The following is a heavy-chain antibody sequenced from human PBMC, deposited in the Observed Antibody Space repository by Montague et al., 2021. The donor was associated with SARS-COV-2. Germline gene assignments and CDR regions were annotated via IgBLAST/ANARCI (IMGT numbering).Heavy chain of an antibody. V-gene: IGHV4-39*01. Sequence: SETLSLTCTGLCRGTQAHIGSAHVCTPVTTGGRMSFSGSNYSGSTYYNPSLKSRVTISVDTSKNQFSLKLSSVTAADTAVYYCARRLNYDILTGGALQYYYGMDVWGQGTTVTVSS. CDR1: RGTQAHIGSA. D-gene: IGHD3-9*01. CDR3: ARRLNYDILTGGALQYYYGMDV. CDR2: SNYSGST. J-gene: IGHJ6*02.